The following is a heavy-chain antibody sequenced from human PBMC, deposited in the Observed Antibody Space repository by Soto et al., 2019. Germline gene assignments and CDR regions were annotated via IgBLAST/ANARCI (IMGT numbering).Heavy chain of an antibody. CDR3: AKDADLRITMIVVVGAFDI. J-gene: IGHJ3*02. CDR1: GFTFSSYG. V-gene: IGHV3-30*18. CDR2: ISYDGSNK. Sequence: GSLRLSCAASGFTFSSYGMHWVRQAPGKGLEWVAVISYDGSNKYYADSVKGRFTISRDNSKNTLYLQMNGLRAEDTAVYYCAKDADLRITMIVVVGAFDIWGQGTMVTVSS. D-gene: IGHD3-22*01.